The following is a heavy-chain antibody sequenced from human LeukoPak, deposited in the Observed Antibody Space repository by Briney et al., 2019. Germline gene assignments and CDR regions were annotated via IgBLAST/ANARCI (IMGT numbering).Heavy chain of an antibody. CDR1: GGTISSYY. D-gene: IGHD6-19*01. V-gene: IGHV4-59*08. Sequence: PSETLSLTCTVSGGTISSYYWSWIRQPPGKGLEWIGYIYYSGSTNYNPSLNSRVTISVDTSKDQFSLKPSSVTAADTAVYYCARHAYSSDWFEVDSWGQGTLVTVSS. J-gene: IGHJ4*02. CDR2: IYYSGST. CDR3: ARHAYSSDWFEVDS.